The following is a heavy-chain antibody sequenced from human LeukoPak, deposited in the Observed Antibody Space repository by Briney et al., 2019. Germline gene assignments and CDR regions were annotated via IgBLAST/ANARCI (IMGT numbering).Heavy chain of an antibody. Sequence: SETLSLTCTVSGGSIRSSYYYWGWIRQPPGKGLEWIGSIYDSGSTYYNPSLKSRVTISVDTSKNQFSLKLNSVTAADTAVYYCARGLVEMATRYFDLWGRGTLVTVSS. V-gene: IGHV4-39*01. J-gene: IGHJ2*01. D-gene: IGHD5-24*01. CDR3: ARGLVEMATRYFDL. CDR2: IYDSGST. CDR1: GGSIRSSYYY.